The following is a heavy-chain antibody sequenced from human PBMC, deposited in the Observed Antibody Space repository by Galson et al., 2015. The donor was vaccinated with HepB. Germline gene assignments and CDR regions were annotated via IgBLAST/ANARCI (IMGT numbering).Heavy chain of an antibody. CDR3: TTVCSGYYDSSGYYDALYY. CDR1: GFTLRDDW. Sequence: PLRLPCAASGFTLRDDWMSWLRQAPGKGLEWVVRIKSKTDGGTTDYAATVKGRFTISRDDSKNTLYLQMNSLRTEDTAVYYCTTVCSGYYDSSGYYDALYYCGQGTLVTVSS. J-gene: IGHJ4*02. D-gene: IGHD3-22*01. CDR2: IKSKTDGGTT. V-gene: IGHV3-15*01.